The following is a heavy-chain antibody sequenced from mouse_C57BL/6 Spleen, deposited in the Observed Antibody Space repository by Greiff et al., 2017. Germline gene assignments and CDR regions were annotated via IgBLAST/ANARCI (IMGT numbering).Heavy chain of an antibody. Sequence: EVKLVESGEGLVKPGGSLKLSCAASGFTFSSYAMSWVRQTPEKRLEWVAYISSGGDYIYYADTVKGRFTISRDNARNTLYLQMGSLKCEDTAMYYFTRGGGDGGFAYWGQGTLVTVSA. V-gene: IGHV5-9-1*02. CDR1: GFTFSSYA. J-gene: IGHJ3*01. CDR2: ISSGGDYI. CDR3: TRGGGDGGFAY. D-gene: IGHD1-2*01.